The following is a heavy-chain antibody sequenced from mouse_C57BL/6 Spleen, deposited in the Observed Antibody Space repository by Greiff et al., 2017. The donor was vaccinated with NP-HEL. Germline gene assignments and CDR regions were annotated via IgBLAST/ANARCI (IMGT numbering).Heavy chain of an antibody. CDR2: IYPGSGNT. Sequence: QVQLQQSGAELVRPGASVKLSCKASGYTFTDYYINWVKQRPGQGLEWIARIYPGSGNTYYNEKFKGKATLTAEKSSSTAYMQLSSLTSEDSAVYFCAREDWAWFAYWGQGTLVTVSA. CDR1: GYTFTDYY. J-gene: IGHJ3*01. V-gene: IGHV1-76*01. D-gene: IGHD4-1*01. CDR3: AREDWAWFAY.